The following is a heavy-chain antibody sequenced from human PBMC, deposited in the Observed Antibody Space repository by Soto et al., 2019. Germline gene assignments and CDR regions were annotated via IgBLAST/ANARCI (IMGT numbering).Heavy chain of an antibody. CDR1: GFTFSSYV. D-gene: IGHD2-2*01. CDR2: ISTSSGSR. J-gene: IGHJ6*02. CDR3: ARSSTSGDA. V-gene: IGHV3-21*01. Sequence: GGSLRLSCAASGFTFSSYVMNWVRQAPGKGLEWVSSISTSSGSRYYADSVRGRFTISRDNAKNSLYLQMNSLRADDTAVYYCARSSTSGDAWGQGTTVTVSS.